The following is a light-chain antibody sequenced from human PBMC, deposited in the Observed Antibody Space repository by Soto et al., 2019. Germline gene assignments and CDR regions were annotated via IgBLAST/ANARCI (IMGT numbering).Light chain of an antibody. V-gene: IGKV1-5*03. CDR1: QTINSW. J-gene: IGKJ2*01. CDR2: RAS. CDR3: QQYNTFPYT. Sequence: DIQMTQSPSTLSASVEDRVTITCRASQTINSWLAWYQQKPGEAPKLLIYRASTLQSGVPSRFSGSGSGTEFTLTISSLQPDDFATYYCQQYNTFPYTFGQGTKLEIK.